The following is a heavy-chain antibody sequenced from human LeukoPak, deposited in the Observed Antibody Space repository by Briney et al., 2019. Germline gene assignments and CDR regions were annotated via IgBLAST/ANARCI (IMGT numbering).Heavy chain of an antibody. CDR2: IIPIFGTA. J-gene: IGHJ6*03. CDR3: ARESGQYYYDSSGDPQYYYYMDV. Sequence: ASVKVSCKASGGTFSSYAISWVRQAPGQGLEWMGGIIPIFGTANYAQKFQGRVTITADESTSTAYMELSSLRSEDMAVYYCARESGQYYYDSSGDPQYYYYMDVWGKGTTVTVSS. V-gene: IGHV1-69*13. CDR1: GGTFSSYA. D-gene: IGHD3-22*01.